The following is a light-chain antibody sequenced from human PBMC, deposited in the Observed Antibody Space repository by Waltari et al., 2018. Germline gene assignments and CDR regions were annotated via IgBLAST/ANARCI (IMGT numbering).Light chain of an antibody. Sequence: QSVVTQPPSVSAAPGQKVTISCSGSSSNLGNNFVSWYQHIPGTAPQLLIYDDNKRPSGIPDRFSGSKSGTSATLGITGLQTGDEADYSCGAWDTTLSAYVFGTGTRVSVL. CDR3: GAWDTTLSAYV. J-gene: IGLJ1*01. CDR2: DDN. CDR1: SSNLGNNF. V-gene: IGLV1-51*01.